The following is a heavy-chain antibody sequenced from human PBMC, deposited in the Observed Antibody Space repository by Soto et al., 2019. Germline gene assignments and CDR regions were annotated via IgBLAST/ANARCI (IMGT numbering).Heavy chain of an antibody. D-gene: IGHD6-6*01. CDR3: ARDRSNSPDYFDY. J-gene: IGHJ4*02. CDR1: GGSISSDDYY. CDR2: IYYNGRT. V-gene: IGHV4-30-4*01. Sequence: SETLSVTCTVSGGSISSDDYYWSWIRQPPGKGLEWIGYIYYNGRTDYNPSLKSRVIISIDTSKNQFSLNLNSVSAADTAVYYCARDRSNSPDYFDYWGQGTLVTVSS.